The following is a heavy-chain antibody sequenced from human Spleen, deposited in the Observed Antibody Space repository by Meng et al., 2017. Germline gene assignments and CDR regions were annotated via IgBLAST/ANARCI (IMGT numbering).Heavy chain of an antibody. D-gene: IGHD6-6*01. J-gene: IGHJ4*02. Sequence: QGQLQESGPGLGKPSGTLSLTCAVSGGSISSSNWWTWVRLPPGKGLEWIGEIYPSGSTNYNPSLKSRVTISVDKSKNQFSLKLSSVTAADTAVYYCARVHSNSPYFDYWGQGTLVTVSS. V-gene: IGHV4-4*02. CDR1: GGSISSSNW. CDR2: IYPSGST. CDR3: ARVHSNSPYFDY.